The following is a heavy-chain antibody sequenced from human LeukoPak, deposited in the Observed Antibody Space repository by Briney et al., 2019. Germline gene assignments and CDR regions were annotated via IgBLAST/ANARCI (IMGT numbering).Heavy chain of an antibody. CDR1: GYTFTGYY. Sequence: ASVKVSCKASGYTFTGYYMHWVRQAPGQGLEWMGWINPNSGGTNYAQKFQGGVTMTRDTSISTAYMELSRLRSDDTAVYYCARRIFGGVIVSPNDYWGQGTLVTVSS. CDR2: INPNSGGT. J-gene: IGHJ4*02. V-gene: IGHV1-2*02. CDR3: ARRIFGGVIVSPNDY. D-gene: IGHD3-16*02.